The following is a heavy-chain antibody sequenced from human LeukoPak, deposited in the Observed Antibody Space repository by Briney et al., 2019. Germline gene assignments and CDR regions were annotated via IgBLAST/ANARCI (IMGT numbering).Heavy chain of an antibody. J-gene: IGHJ4*02. CDR3: AKTNSGSYRRIYYFDY. Sequence: PGGSLRLSCVASGFTFSSYNMNWVRQAPGKGLEWVSSISSSSIYIYYADSVKGRFTISRDNAKSSLSLQMNSLRAEDTAVYYCAKTNSGSYRRIYYFDYWGQGTLVTVSS. D-gene: IGHD1-26*01. V-gene: IGHV3-21*04. CDR1: GFTFSSYN. CDR2: ISSSSIYI.